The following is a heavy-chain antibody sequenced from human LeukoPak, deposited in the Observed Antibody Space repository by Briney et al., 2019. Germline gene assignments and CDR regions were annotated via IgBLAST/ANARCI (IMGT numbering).Heavy chain of an antibody. CDR2: IRYDGSNK. V-gene: IGHV3-30*02. J-gene: IGHJ4*02. CDR1: GFTFSSYG. Sequence: GGSLRLSCAASGFTFSSYGMHWVRQAPGKGLEWVAFIRYDGSNKYYADSVKGRFTISRDNSKNTLYLQMNSLRAEDTAVYYCANLGSSEFDYWGQGTLVTVSS. D-gene: IGHD6-13*01. CDR3: ANLGSSEFDY.